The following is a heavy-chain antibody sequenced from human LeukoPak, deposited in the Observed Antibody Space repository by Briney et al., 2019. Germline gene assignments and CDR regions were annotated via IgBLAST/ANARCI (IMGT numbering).Heavy chain of an antibody. CDR1: GFTFSTYS. Sequence: GGSLRLSRAASGFTFSTYSMTWVRQAPGKGLEWVSSITGSSSFISYADSVKGRFTISGDNAGNSLYLQINSLRAEDTAVYYCAKASANYWYFDLWGRGTLVTVSS. V-gene: IGHV3-21*01. J-gene: IGHJ2*01. D-gene: IGHD6-6*01. CDR3: AKASANYWYFDL. CDR2: ITGSSSFI.